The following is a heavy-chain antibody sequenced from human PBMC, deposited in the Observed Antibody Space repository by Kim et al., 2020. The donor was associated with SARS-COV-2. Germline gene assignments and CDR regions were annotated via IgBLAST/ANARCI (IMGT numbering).Heavy chain of an antibody. CDR2: ISYDGSKK. D-gene: IGHD3-22*01. CDR3: ARDILVVTTSYGMDA. V-gene: IGHV3-33*05. CDR1: GFTFSSYG. J-gene: IGHJ6*02. Sequence: GGSLRLSCAASGFTFSSYGMHWVRQAPGKGLEWVAVISYDGSKKYYADSVKGRFTISRDSSKNTLYLQMNSLRAEDTAVYYCARDILVVTTSYGMDAWG.